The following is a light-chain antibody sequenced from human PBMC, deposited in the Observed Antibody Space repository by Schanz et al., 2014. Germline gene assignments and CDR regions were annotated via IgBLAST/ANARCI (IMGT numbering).Light chain of an antibody. CDR1: SSDVGSYNV. Sequence: QSALTQPASVSGSPGQSITISCTGTSSDVGSYNVVSWYQQHPGKAPKLMIYEDTKRPSGVPDRFSGSKSGNTASLTVSGLQAEDEADYYCSSFTTSSTQVFGGGTKLTVL. V-gene: IGLV2-14*02. CDR2: EDT. CDR3: SSFTTSSTQV. J-gene: IGLJ3*02.